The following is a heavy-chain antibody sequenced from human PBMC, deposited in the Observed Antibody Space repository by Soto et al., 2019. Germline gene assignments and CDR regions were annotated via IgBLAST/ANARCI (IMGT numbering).Heavy chain of an antibody. Sequence: EVQLLESGGGLVQPGGSLRLSCAASGFTFSSYAMSWVRQAPGKGLEWVSAISGSGGSTYYADSVKGWFTISRHNSKNTLYLQMNSLRAEATAVYYFEKDGGVVVAATPVADWGQGTLVTVSS. CDR2: ISGSGGST. D-gene: IGHD2-15*01. J-gene: IGHJ4*02. CDR1: GFTFSSYA. V-gene: IGHV3-23*01. CDR3: EKDGGVVVAATPVAD.